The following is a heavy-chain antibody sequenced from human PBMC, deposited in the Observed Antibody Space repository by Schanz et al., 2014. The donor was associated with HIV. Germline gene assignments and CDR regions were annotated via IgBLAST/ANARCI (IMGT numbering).Heavy chain of an antibody. V-gene: IGHV3-30*18. CDR1: GFIFRTHG. CDR2: ISYDGSNE. J-gene: IGHJ4*02. Sequence: QVQLVESGGGLVQPGRSRRLACAASGFIFRTHGMHWVRQAPGKGLEGVAVISYDGSNEYYGDSVKGRFTISRDNSKNTLYLQMNSLRREDTAVYYCAKVGRIYSTTWIDYWGQGTLVTVSS. D-gene: IGHD2-2*01. CDR3: AKVGRIYSTTWIDY.